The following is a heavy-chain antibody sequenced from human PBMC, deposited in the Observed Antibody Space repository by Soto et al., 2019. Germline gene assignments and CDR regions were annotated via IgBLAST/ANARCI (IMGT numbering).Heavy chain of an antibody. J-gene: IGHJ6*02. CDR2: ISYDSTKT. CDR3: ARTRSAWSDFHYYSLDV. D-gene: IGHD1-26*01. CDR1: GFTFNSYG. Sequence: GGSLRLSCAASGFTFNSYGMHWVRQGPGNGLEWVAFISYDSTKTYYADPVKGRFTISRDNSNSALYVQMNSLTGEDTAVYYCARTRSAWSDFHYYSLDVWGQGTTVTVSS. V-gene: IGHV3-30*03.